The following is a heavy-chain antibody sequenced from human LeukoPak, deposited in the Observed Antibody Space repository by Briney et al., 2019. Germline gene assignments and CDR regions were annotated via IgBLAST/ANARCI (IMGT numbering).Heavy chain of an antibody. J-gene: IGHJ4*02. CDR3: ARDKSGYCSSTSCYTPPLDY. D-gene: IGHD2-2*02. CDR2: IIPILGIA. Sequence: SVKVSCKASGGTFSSYAISWVRQAPGQGLEWMGRIIPILGIANYAQKFQGRVTITADKSTSTAYMELSSLRSEDTAVYYRARDKSGYCSSTSCYTPPLDYWGQGTLVTVSS. CDR1: GGTFSSYA. V-gene: IGHV1-69*04.